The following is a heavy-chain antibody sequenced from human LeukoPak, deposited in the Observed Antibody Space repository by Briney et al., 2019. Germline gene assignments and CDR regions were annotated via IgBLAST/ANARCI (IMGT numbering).Heavy chain of an antibody. CDR2: ISATGYAA. CDR3: ARGGGQHHFDY. Sequence: PGGSLKLSCAASGFILNTYAMSWVRQAPGKGLEWVSAISATGYAAYYADSVKGRFTISTDKSKSTVYLQMNSLRGEDTAVYYCARGGGQHHFDYWGHGTLVTVSS. V-gene: IGHV3-23*01. J-gene: IGHJ4*01. CDR1: GFILNTYA. D-gene: IGHD2-15*01.